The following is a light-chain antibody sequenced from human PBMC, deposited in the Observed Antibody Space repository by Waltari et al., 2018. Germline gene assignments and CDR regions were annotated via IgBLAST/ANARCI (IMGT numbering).Light chain of an antibody. V-gene: IGLV2-18*02. J-gene: IGLJ2*01. CDR2: EVT. Sequence: SALTQPPSVSGSPGQSVTISCTGTSSDVGSYNRVSWYQQPPGTAPKLMIYEVTNRPSGVSDRFSGSKSSNTASLTISGLQADDEADYSCSSYTIRSTWVFGGGTRVTVL. CDR1: SSDVGSYNR. CDR3: SSYTIRSTWV.